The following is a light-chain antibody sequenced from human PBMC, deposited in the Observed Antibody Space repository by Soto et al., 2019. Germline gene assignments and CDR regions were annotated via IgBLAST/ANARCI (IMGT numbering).Light chain of an antibody. CDR3: QQYYSTPET. Sequence: DIVMTQSPDSLAVSLGGRATINCKSSQSVLYSSNNKNYLAWYQQKPGQPPKLLIYWASTRESGVPDRFSGSGSGTDFTLTISSLQAEDVAVYYCQQYYSTPETFGQGTKVDI. CDR1: QSVLYSSNNKNY. V-gene: IGKV4-1*01. J-gene: IGKJ1*01. CDR2: WAS.